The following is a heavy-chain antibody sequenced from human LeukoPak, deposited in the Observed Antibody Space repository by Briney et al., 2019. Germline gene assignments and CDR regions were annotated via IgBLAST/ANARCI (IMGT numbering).Heavy chain of an antibody. Sequence: GGSLRLSCAASGFTFSSYSMSWVRQAPGKGLEWVSVIYSGGSTYYADSVKGRFTISRDNSKNTLYLQMNSLRAEDTAVYYCARAGGYSYGYVMAWGQGTLVTVSS. J-gene: IGHJ5*02. CDR1: GFTFSSYS. CDR2: IYSGGST. V-gene: IGHV3-66*01. D-gene: IGHD5-18*01. CDR3: ARAGGYSYGYVMA.